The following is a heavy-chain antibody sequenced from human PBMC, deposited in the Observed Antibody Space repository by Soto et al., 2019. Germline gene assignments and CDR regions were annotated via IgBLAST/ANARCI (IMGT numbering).Heavy chain of an antibody. V-gene: IGHV1-24*01. Sequence: QVQLVQSGAEVKKPGASVKVSCQVSGNLLSDLYMHWVRQAPGKGLEWMGGFDPEDGKTIYAQKFQGRVTMTEDTSTDTAYMDLSRLRSDDTAVYYCTVGVGATLWFDPWGQGTLVTVPS. CDR2: FDPEDGKT. D-gene: IGHD1-26*01. CDR3: TVGVGATLWFDP. CDR1: GNLLSDLY. J-gene: IGHJ5*02.